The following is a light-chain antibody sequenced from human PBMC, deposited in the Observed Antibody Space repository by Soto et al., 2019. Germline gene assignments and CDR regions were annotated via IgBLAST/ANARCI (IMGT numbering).Light chain of an antibody. V-gene: IGKV4-1*01. CDR3: QQYYSTPPT. Sequence: DIVMTQSPDSLAVSLGERATINCKSSQSVLYSSNNKDYLAWYQQKPGQPPNLLIYWASTRESGVPDRFSGSGSRTDFTLTISSLQAEDVAVYYCQQYYSTPPTFGQGTKVEIK. J-gene: IGKJ1*01. CDR1: QSVLYSSNNKDY. CDR2: WAS.